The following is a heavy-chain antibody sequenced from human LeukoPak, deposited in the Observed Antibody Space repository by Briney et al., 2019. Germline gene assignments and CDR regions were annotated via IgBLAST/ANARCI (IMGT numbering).Heavy chain of an antibody. CDR2: IIPIFGTA. CDR1: GGTFSSYA. Sequence: ASVKVSCKASGGTFSSYAISWVRQAPGQGLEWMGGIIPIFGTANYAQKFQGRVTITADESTSTAYMELSSLRSEDTAVYYCARSPPGIAVAVSYFDYWGQGTLVTVSS. D-gene: IGHD6-19*01. CDR3: ARSPPGIAVAVSYFDY. V-gene: IGHV1-69*13. J-gene: IGHJ4*02.